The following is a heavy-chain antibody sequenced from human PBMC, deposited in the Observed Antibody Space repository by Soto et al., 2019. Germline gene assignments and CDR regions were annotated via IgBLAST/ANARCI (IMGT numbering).Heavy chain of an antibody. D-gene: IGHD3-10*01. J-gene: IGHJ6*03. Sequence: QVQLQQWGAGLLKPSETLSLTCAVYGGSFSGYQWTWIRQTPGKGLEWIGEIKDSGNINYNPSLKSRATILVDTAKKQISLKLNSVTAADTAVYYCARGLILWFGELSRRGGYYYYMDVWGKGTSVTVSS. V-gene: IGHV4-34*01. CDR2: IKDSGNI. CDR1: GGSFSGYQ. CDR3: ARGLILWFGELSRRGGYYYYMDV.